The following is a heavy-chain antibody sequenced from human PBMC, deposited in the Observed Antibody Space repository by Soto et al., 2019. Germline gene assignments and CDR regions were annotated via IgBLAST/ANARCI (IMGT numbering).Heavy chain of an antibody. CDR3: ARQTGLGATNY. J-gene: IGHJ4*02. Sequence: LRLSCAGSGFMFSNFWMHWVRQAPGRGLVWVARINTDGSVTSHADSVKGRFTISRDNAKSTLYLQMNSLREEDSAMYYCARQTGLGATNYWGQGTMVTVSS. CDR2: INTDGSVT. D-gene: IGHD1-26*01. V-gene: IGHV3-74*01. CDR1: GFMFSNFW.